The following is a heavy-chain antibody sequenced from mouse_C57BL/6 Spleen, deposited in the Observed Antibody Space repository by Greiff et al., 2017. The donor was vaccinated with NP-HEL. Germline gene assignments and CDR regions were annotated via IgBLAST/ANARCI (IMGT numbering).Heavy chain of an antibody. D-gene: IGHD2-4*01. CDR2: IRNKANGYTT. CDR3: ARRYYDYDGYYAMDY. Sequence: EVMLVESGGGLVQPGGSLSLSCAASGFTFTDYYMSWVRQPPGKALEWLGFIRNKANGYTTEYSASVKGRFTISRDNSQSILYLQMNALRAEDSATYYCARRYYDYDGYYAMDYWGQGTSVTVSS. J-gene: IGHJ4*01. CDR1: GFTFTDYY. V-gene: IGHV7-3*01.